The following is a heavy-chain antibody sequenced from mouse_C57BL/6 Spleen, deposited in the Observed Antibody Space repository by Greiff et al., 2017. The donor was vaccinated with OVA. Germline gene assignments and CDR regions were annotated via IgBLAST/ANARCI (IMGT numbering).Heavy chain of an antibody. CDR3: ARRPGNWYFDV. V-gene: IGHV1-50*01. J-gene: IGHJ1*03. CDR1: GYTFTSYW. CDR2: IDPSDSYT. D-gene: IGHD4-1*01. Sequence: VQLQQPGAELVKPGASVTLSCKASGYTFTSYWLQWVHQRPGQGLEWIGEIDPSDSYTNYNHKFKGKATLTVDTSSSTDYMQLSSLTSEDSAVYYGARRPGNWYFDVWGTGTTVTVSS.